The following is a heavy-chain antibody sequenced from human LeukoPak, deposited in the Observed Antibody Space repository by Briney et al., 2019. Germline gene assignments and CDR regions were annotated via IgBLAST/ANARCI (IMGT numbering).Heavy chain of an antibody. CDR1: GFTVSSNY. D-gene: IGHD3-22*01. CDR2: IYSGGST. CDR3: ARVSRAGYYFDY. V-gene: IGHV3-53*01. J-gene: IGHJ4*02. Sequence: PGGSLRLSCAASGFTVSSNYMSWARQAPGKGLEWVSVIYSGGSTYYADSVKGRFTISRDNSKNTLYLQMNSLRAEDTAVYYCARVSRAGYYFDYWGQGTLVTVSS.